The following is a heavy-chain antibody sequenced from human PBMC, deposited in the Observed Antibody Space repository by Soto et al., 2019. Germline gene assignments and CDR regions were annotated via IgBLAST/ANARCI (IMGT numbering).Heavy chain of an antibody. V-gene: IGHV3-48*01. CDR2: ISSSSTI. D-gene: IGHD3-3*01. CDR1: GFTFSSYS. J-gene: IGHJ4*02. Sequence: GGSLRLSCAASGFTFSSYSMNWVRQAPGKGLEWVSYISSSSTIYYADSVKGRFTISRDNAKNSLYLQMNSLRAEDTAVYYCARAIWSGHSDYWGQGTLVTVSS. CDR3: ARAIWSGHSDY.